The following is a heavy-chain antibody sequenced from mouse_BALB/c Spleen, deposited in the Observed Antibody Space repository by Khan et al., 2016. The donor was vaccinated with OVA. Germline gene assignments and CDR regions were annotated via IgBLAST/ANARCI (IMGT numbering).Heavy chain of an antibody. V-gene: IGHV1S136*01. CDR3: APVGSYGGSFVY. J-gene: IGHJ3*01. Sequence: EVQLVESGPGVVKPAPSLSMSCTVSGYSFTSYVMHWVKQKSGQGLEGIGYIYPFNGANKYNEKLNGKVTLTRDKSSSPAYMELSSLTSEDSAVYYCAPVGSYGGSFVYWGQGTLVTVSA. CDR2: IYPFNGAN. CDR1: GYSFTSYV. D-gene: IGHD2-12*01.